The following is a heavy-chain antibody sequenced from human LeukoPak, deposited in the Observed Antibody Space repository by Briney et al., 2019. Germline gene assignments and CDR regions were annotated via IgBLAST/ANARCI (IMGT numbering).Heavy chain of an antibody. Sequence: GASVKVSCKASGYTFTGYYMHWVRQAPGQGLEWMGRINPNSGGTNYAQKFQGRVTMTRDTSTSTAYMELSRLRSDDTAVYYCARVKRGVVPAATGNIDYWGQGTLVTVSS. D-gene: IGHD2-2*01. CDR3: ARVKRGVVPAATGNIDY. J-gene: IGHJ4*02. CDR2: INPNSGGT. CDR1: GYTFTGYY. V-gene: IGHV1-2*06.